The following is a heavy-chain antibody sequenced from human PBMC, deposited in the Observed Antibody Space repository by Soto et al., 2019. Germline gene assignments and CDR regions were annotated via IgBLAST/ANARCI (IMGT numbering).Heavy chain of an antibody. D-gene: IGHD2-2*01. Sequence: SETLSLTCAVYGGSFSGYYWSWIRQHPGKGLEWIGYIYYSGSTYYNPSLKILVTISVDTSKNQFSLKLSSVTAADTAVYYCARDRAWGVVPAAIDGYYGMDVWGQGTTVTVSS. CDR3: ARDRAWGVVPAAIDGYYGMDV. J-gene: IGHJ6*02. CDR1: GGSFSGYY. V-gene: IGHV4-31*01. CDR2: IYYSGST.